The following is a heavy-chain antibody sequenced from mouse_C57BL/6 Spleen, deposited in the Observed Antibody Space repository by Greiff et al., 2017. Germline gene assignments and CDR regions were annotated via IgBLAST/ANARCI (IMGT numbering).Heavy chain of an antibody. V-gene: IGHV5-6*01. CDR2: ISSGGSYT. CDR3: ARQAYYGNYRYFDV. CDR1: GFTFSSYG. Sequence: EVKLMESGGDLVKPGGSLKLSCAASGFTFSSYGMSWVRQTPDKRLEWVATISSGGSYTYYPDSVKGRFTISRDNAKNTLYRQMSSLKSEDTVMYYCARQAYYGNYRYFDVWGAGTTVTVSS. J-gene: IGHJ1*01. D-gene: IGHD2-10*01.